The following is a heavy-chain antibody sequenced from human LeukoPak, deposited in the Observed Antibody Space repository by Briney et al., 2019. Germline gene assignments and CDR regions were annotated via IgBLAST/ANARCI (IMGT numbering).Heavy chain of an antibody. V-gene: IGHV4-34*01. CDR1: GGSFSGYY. J-gene: IGHJ4*02. CDR3: ARPAGAVTAILNYFDY. D-gene: IGHD2-21*02. CDR2: INHSGST. Sequence: SETLSLTCAVHGGSFSGYYWSWIRQPPGKGLEWIGEINHSGSTNYNPSLKSRVTISVDTSKNQFSLKLSSVTAADTAVYYCARPAGAVTAILNYFDYWGQGTLVTVSS.